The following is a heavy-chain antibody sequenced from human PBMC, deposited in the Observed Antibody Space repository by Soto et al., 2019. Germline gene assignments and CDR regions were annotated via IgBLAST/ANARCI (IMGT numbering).Heavy chain of an antibody. CDR2: IYYSGST. J-gene: IGHJ5*02. CDR1: GGSISSSSYY. Sequence: SETLSLTCTVSGGSISSSSYYWGWIRQPPGKGLEWIGSIYYSGSTYYNPSLKSRDTISVDTSKNQFSLKLSSVTAADTAVYYCARQVGGYSYGNNWFDPWGQGTLVTVSS. CDR3: ARQVGGYSYGNNWFDP. V-gene: IGHV4-39*01. D-gene: IGHD5-18*01.